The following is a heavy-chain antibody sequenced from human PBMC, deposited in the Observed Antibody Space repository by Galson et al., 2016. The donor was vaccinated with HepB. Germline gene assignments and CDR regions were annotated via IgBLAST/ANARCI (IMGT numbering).Heavy chain of an antibody. CDR1: GGSISSGAYY. J-gene: IGHJ4*02. Sequence: TLSLTCIVSGGSISSGAYYWSWIRQHPGKGLEWIGHIYYSGSTYHNPSLKSRLTISVDTSKNQFSLKLSPVTAADTAVYYCARVPLERRGPGYFHHWGQGTLVTVSS. CDR2: IYYSGST. V-gene: IGHV4-31*03. CDR3: ARVPLERRGPGYFHH. D-gene: IGHD1-1*01.